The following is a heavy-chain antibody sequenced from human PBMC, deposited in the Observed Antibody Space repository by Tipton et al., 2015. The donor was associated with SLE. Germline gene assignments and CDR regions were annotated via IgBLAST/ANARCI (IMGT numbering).Heavy chain of an antibody. D-gene: IGHD3-10*01. CDR3: ARDYYGSGFDAFDI. J-gene: IGHJ3*02. CDR1: GFTFSRYG. Sequence: SLRLSCAASGFTFSRYGMNWVRQAPGKGLEWVSSIVTGSHVSYADSVKGRFTISRDNAWNSLYLQMNSLRAEDTAVYYCARDYYGSGFDAFDIWGQGTMVTVSS. V-gene: IGHV3-21*01. CDR2: IVTGSHV.